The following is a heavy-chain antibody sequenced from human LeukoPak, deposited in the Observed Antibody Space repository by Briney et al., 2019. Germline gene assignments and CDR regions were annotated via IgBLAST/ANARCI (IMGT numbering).Heavy chain of an antibody. CDR3: ASRTYCSSTSCYNLDV. CDR1: GFTFSSNY. V-gene: IGHV3-66*01. CDR2: IYSGGST. D-gene: IGHD2-2*01. Sequence: GGSLRLSCAASGFTFSSNYMSWVRQAPGKGLEWVSVIYSGGSTYYADSVKGRFTISRDNSKNTLYLQMNSLRAEDTAVYYCASRTYCSSTSCYNLDVWGQGTLVTVSS. J-gene: IGHJ4*02.